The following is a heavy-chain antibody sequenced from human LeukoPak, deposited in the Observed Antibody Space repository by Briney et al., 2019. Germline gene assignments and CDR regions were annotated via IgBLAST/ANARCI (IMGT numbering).Heavy chain of an antibody. CDR2: ISSTGATI. V-gene: IGHV3-23*01. CDR1: GFTFSSNG. CDR3: AKDREGLSSGYDLEYFDY. Sequence: GGSLRLSCAASGFTFSSNGMNWVRQAPGKGLDFIAYISSTGATIYYADSVKGRFTISRDNSKNTLFLQMNSLRAEDTAVYYCAKDREGLSSGYDLEYFDYWGQGTLVTVSS. D-gene: IGHD5-12*01. J-gene: IGHJ4*02.